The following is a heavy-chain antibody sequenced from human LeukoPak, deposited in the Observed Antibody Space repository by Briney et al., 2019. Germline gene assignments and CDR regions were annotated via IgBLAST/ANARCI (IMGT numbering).Heavy chain of an antibody. V-gene: IGHV4-39*01. CDR2: IYYSGST. CDR1: GGSISSTAYY. J-gene: IGHJ3*02. D-gene: IGHD3-22*01. Sequence: PSETLSLTCSVSGGSISSTAYYWAWIRQPPGEGLEWIGSIYYSGSTYYNASLKSRVTISVDSSKNQFSLKLSSVTAADTAVYYCARYDSTGYYLRSFDIWGRGTMVTVSS. CDR3: ARYDSTGYYLRSFDI.